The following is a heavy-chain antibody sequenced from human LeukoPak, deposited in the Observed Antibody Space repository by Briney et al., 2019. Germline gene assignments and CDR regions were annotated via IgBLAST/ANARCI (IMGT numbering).Heavy chain of an antibody. Sequence: PSETLSLTCTVSGGSISSNSYYWGWIRQPPGKGLEWIGSIYYGGSTYYNPSLKSRVTISVDTSKNQFSLKLSSVTAADTAVYYCTRQGYQLLFSGFDPWGQGTLVTVSS. V-gene: IGHV4-39*01. CDR3: TRQGYQLLFSGFDP. D-gene: IGHD2-2*01. J-gene: IGHJ5*02. CDR1: GGSISSNSYY. CDR2: IYYGGST.